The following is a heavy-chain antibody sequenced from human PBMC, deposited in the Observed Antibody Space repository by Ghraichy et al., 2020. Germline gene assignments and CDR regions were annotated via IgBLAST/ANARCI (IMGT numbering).Heavy chain of an antibody. CDR2: ISGSGGST. J-gene: IGHJ4*02. V-gene: IGHV3-23*01. CDR3: AKAARSKFGLCDY. D-gene: IGHD3-10*01. Sequence: LSLTCAASGFTFNSYAMSWVRQAPGKGLEWVSAISGSGGSTYYADSVKGRFTISRDNSKNTLYLQMNSLRAEDTAVYYCAKAARSKFGLCDYWGQGTLVTVSS. CDR1: GFTFNSYA.